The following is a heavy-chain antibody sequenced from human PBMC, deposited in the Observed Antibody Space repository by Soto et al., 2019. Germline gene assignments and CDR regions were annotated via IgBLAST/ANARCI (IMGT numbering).Heavy chain of an antibody. CDR2: ISGSGGST. D-gene: IGHD3-10*01. CDR3: AKASDGSGSYYKLSFDY. CDR1: GFTFSNYA. Sequence: GGSLRLSCAASGFTFSNYAMSWVRQAPGKGLEWVSAISGSGGSTYYADSVKGRFTISRDNSKNTLYLQMNSLRAEDTAVYYCAKASDGSGSYYKLSFDYWGQGTLVTVSS. J-gene: IGHJ4*02. V-gene: IGHV3-23*01.